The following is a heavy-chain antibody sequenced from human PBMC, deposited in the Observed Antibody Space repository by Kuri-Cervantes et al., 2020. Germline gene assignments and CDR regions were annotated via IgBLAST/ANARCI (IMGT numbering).Heavy chain of an antibody. Sequence: LRLSCTVSGGSISSGNYYWSWIRQHPEKGLEWIGYIYSSGSTYYNPSLKSRVTISVDTSKNQFSLKLSSVTAADTAVYYCARAAEGGQLLDYWGQGTLVTVSS. D-gene: IGHD2-2*01. CDR1: GGSISSGNYY. V-gene: IGHV4-31*03. J-gene: IGHJ4*02. CDR2: IYSSGST. CDR3: ARAAEGGQLLDY.